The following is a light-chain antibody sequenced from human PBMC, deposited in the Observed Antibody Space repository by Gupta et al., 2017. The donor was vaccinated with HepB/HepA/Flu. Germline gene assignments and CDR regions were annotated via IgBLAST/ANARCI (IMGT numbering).Light chain of an antibody. CDR3: QQYDNLRIT. CDR1: QDISNY. CDR2: DAS. Sequence: DIQMTQSPSSLSASVGDRVTITCQASQDISNYLNWYQQKPGKAPKLLIYDASNLETGVPSRFSGSGSGTDFTFTISSLQPEDIATYYCQQYDNLRITFAHGTRLEIK. V-gene: IGKV1-33*01. J-gene: IGKJ5*01.